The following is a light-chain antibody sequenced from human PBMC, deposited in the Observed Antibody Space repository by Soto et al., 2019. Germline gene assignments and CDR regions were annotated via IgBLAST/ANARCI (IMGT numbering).Light chain of an antibody. CDR2: RVS. Sequence: DVVMTQSPLSLPVTLGQPASISCRSSQGLVSSDGYTFLNWFQQRPGQSPRRLIYRVSNRDSGVPDRFSGSGSDTDFTLKISRVEAEDVGVYYCMQNTHWPYTFGQGTKLEIK. CDR3: MQNTHWPYT. V-gene: IGKV2-30*01. CDR1: QGLVSSDGYTF. J-gene: IGKJ2*01.